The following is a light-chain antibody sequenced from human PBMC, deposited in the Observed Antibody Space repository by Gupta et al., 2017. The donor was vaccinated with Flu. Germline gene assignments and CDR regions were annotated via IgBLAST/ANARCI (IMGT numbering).Light chain of an antibody. CDR2: EGR. J-gene: IGLJ3*02. V-gene: IGLV2-23*01. CDR1: SDLGDYSL. CDR3: CSYVGSVPTWV. Sequence: SDLGDYSLFSWYLKQPFEAPKRIISEGRNRPSWVSDRFSVSRSGRTASRTISGLQPEYEDDYYCCSYVGSVPTWVFGGGTKLTVL.